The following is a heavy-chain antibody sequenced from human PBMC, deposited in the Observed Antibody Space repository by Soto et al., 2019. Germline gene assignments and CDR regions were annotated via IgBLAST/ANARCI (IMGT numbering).Heavy chain of an antibody. Sequence: PSETLSLTCTVSGGSVSSNTYYWNWIRQPPGKGLEWIGYIFYSGNTNYNPSLKSRVTLSLDSSKNQFSLKLSSVTAADTAVYYCATSPHTGWDPYYFDYWGQGTLVTVSS. CDR2: IFYSGNT. D-gene: IGHD6-19*01. CDR3: ATSPHTGWDPYYFDY. CDR1: GGSVSSNTYY. V-gene: IGHV4-61*01. J-gene: IGHJ4*02.